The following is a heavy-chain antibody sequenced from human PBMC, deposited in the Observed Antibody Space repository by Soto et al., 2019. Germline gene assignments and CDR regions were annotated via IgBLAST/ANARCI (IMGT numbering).Heavy chain of an antibody. CDR1: GFTFSNYA. J-gene: IGHJ3*02. V-gene: IGHV3-33*01. CDR2: IWSDGSNK. D-gene: IGHD1-7*01. Sequence: GSLRLSCAASGFTFSNYAMHWVRQAPGKGLEWVAVIWSDGSNKYYADSVKGRFTISRGNSKNTLYLQMNSLRAEDTAVYSCARDNWNYVYAFDIWGQGTMVTVSS. CDR3: ARDNWNYVYAFDI.